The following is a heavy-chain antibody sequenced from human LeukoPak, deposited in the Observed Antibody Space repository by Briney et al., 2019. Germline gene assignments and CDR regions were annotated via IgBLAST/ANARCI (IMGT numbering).Heavy chain of an antibody. D-gene: IGHD4-4*01. Sequence: PSETLSLTCAVYGGSFSDYYWNWIRQPPGKGLEWIGEINHSGTTNYNPSLKNRVTISVDTSKNQFSLNLNSVTAADTAVYYCASRADDYGSYVQGRSDYWGQGTLVTVSS. V-gene: IGHV4-34*01. CDR3: ASRADDYGSYVQGRSDY. CDR2: INHSGTT. J-gene: IGHJ4*02. CDR1: GGSFSDYY.